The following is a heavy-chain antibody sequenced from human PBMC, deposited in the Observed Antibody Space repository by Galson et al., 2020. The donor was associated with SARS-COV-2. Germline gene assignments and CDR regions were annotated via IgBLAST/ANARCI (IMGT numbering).Heavy chain of an antibody. D-gene: IGHD3-3*01. V-gene: IGHV4-30-4*01. CDR1: GGSISSTESY. J-gene: IGHJ4*02. CDR2: TYYSGNT. Sequence: SETLSLTCTVSGGSISSTESYWSWIRQSQGKGPEWIVYTYYSGNTYYNPSLKSRVTMSVDTSKNQFSLKLTSVTAGDSAVYYCARDFWSRYYLDCWGQGTPVTVSS. CDR3: ARDFWSRYYLDC.